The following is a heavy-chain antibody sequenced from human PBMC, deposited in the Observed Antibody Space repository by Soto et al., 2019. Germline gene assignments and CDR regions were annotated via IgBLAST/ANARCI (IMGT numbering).Heavy chain of an antibody. V-gene: IGHV1-18*01. CDR2: ISAYNGNT. CDR3: ASTQGGIPNAFDI. CDR1: GYTFTSYG. D-gene: IGHD2-15*01. Sequence: ASVKVSCKASGYTFTSYGISWVRQAPGQGLEWMGWISAYNGNTNYAQKLQGRVTMTTDTSTSTAYMELSSLRSEDTAVYYCASTQGGIPNAFDIWGQGTMVTVSS. J-gene: IGHJ3*02.